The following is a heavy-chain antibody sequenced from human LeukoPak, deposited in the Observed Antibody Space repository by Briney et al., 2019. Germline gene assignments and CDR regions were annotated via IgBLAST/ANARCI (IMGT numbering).Heavy chain of an antibody. D-gene: IGHD5-12*01. V-gene: IGHV4-39*01. CDR1: GGSISSSSYY. CDR3: AGSMVATGLYYFDY. J-gene: IGHJ4*02. CDR2: IYYSGST. Sequence: PSETLSLTCTVSGGSISSSSYYWGWIRQPPGKGLEWIGSIYYSGSTYYNPSLKSRVTISVDTSKNQFSLKLSSVTAADTAVYYCAGSMVATGLYYFDYWGQGTLVTVSS.